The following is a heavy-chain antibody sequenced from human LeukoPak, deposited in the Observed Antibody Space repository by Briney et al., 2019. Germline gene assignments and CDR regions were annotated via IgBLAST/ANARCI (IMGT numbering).Heavy chain of an antibody. Sequence: AASVKVSCKASGYTFTSYYMHWVRQAPGQGLEWMGIINPSGGSTSYAQKFQGRVTMTRDMSTSTVYMELSSLRSEDTAVYYCARESLGCSGGSCYYDYWGQGTLVTVSS. CDR3: ARESLGCSGGSCYYDY. J-gene: IGHJ4*02. CDR2: INPSGGST. V-gene: IGHV1-46*01. CDR1: GYTFTSYY. D-gene: IGHD2-15*01.